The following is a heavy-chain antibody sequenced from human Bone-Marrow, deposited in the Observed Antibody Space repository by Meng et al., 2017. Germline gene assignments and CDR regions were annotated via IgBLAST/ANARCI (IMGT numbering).Heavy chain of an antibody. J-gene: IGHJ4*02. Sequence: GESLKISCAASGFAFGSYAMSWVRQAPGKGLEWVSVIYSGGSTYYADSVKGRFTISRDNSKNTLYLQMNNLRAEDTAVYYCAREGPFGSGSFRFFDYWGQGTLVTVSS. V-gene: IGHV3-53*01. CDR1: GFAFGSYA. CDR2: IYSGGST. CDR3: AREGPFGSGSFRFFDY. D-gene: IGHD3-10*01.